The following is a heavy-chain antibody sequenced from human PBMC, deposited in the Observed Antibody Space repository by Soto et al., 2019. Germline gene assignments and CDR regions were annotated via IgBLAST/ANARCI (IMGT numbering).Heavy chain of an antibody. J-gene: IGHJ4*02. Sequence: GASVKVSCKASGGTFSSYTISWVRQAPGQGLEWMGGIIPILGIANYAQKFQGRVTITADKSTSTAYMELSSLRSEDTAVYYCAREVPYGSGRYYYWGQGTLVTVSS. CDR3: AREVPYGSGRYYY. CDR1: GGTFSSYT. V-gene: IGHV1-69*10. D-gene: IGHD3-10*01. CDR2: IIPILGIA.